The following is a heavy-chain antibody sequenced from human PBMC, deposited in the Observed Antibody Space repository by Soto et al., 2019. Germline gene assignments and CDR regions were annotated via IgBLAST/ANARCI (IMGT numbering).Heavy chain of an antibody. V-gene: IGHV1-3*01. CDR2: INAGNGNT. J-gene: IGHJ4*02. CDR3: ARDSSGWYPNFDY. Sequence: SVKVSCKASGYTFTSYAMHWVRQAPGQRLEWMGWINAGNGNTKYSQKFQGRVTITRDTSASTAYMELSSLRSEDTAVYYCARDSSGWYPNFDYWGQGTLVTVSS. D-gene: IGHD6-19*01. CDR1: GYTFTSYA.